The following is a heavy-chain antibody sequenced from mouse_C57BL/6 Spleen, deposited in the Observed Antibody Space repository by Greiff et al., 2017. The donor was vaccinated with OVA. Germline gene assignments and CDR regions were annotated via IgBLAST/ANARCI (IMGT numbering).Heavy chain of an antibody. J-gene: IGHJ2*01. D-gene: IGHD4-1*01. CDR1: GFTFSSYA. CDR2: ISDGGSYT. V-gene: IGHV5-4*03. Sequence: DVKLQESGGGLVKPGGSLKLSCAASGFTFSSYAMSWVRQTPEKRLEWVATISDGGSYTYYPDNVKGRFTISRDNAKNNLYLQMSHLKSEDTAMYYCARRPSNWDYFDYWGQGTTLTVSS. CDR3: ARRPSNWDYFDY.